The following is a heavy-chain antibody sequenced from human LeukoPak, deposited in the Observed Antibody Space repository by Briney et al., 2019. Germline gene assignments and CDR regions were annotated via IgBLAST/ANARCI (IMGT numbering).Heavy chain of an antibody. J-gene: IGHJ1*01. Sequence: SETLSLTCTVSGGSISRDYGSWIRLPPGKGLEYIGCIDHNGRTNYSPSLQSRVTMSADTSKNQFSLNLTSVTAADTAVYYCARHLGLMTNLQYWGPGTLITVSS. CDR2: IDHNGRT. D-gene: IGHD3-16*01. V-gene: IGHV4-59*08. CDR1: GGSISRDY. CDR3: ARHLGLMTNLQY.